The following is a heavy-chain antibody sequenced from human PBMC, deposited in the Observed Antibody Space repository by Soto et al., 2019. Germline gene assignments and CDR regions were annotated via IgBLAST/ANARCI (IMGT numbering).Heavy chain of an antibody. Sequence: QVQLVQSGAEVKKPGSSVKVSCKASGGTFSSYAISWVRQAPGQGLEWMGGIIPIFGTANYAQKFQGRVTITADESTSTADMELSSLRSEDTAVYYCARDRRRRDGYNYGMDVWGQGTTVTVSS. CDR1: GGTFSSYA. CDR3: ARDRRRRDGYNYGMDV. V-gene: IGHV1-69*12. CDR2: IIPIFGTA. J-gene: IGHJ6*02.